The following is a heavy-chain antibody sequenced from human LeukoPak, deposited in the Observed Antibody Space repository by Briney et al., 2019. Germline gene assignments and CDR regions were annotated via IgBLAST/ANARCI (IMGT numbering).Heavy chain of an antibody. CDR2: IKQDGSEK. CDR3: ARDSGDYYDSSGYYFYYYYYGMDV. J-gene: IGHJ6*02. Sequence: PGGSLRLSCAASGFTFSSYWMSWVRQAPGKGLEWVANIKQDGSEKYYVDSVKGRFTISRDNAKNSLYLQMNSLRAEDTAVYYCARDSGDYYDSSGYYFYYYYYGMDVWGQGTTVTVS. V-gene: IGHV3-7*03. D-gene: IGHD3-22*01. CDR1: GFTFSSYW.